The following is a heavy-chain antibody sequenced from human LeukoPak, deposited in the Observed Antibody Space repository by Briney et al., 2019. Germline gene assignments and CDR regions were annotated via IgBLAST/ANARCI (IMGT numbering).Heavy chain of an antibody. CDR2: INPNSGGT. Sequence: GASVKVSCKASGYTFTGYYMHWVRQAPGQGLEWMGWINPNSGGTKYAQKFQGRVTMTRDTSISTAYMELSRLRSDDTAVYYCAKDRSVVGATGWFDPWGQGTLVTVSS. CDR3: AKDRSVVGATGWFDP. D-gene: IGHD1-26*01. V-gene: IGHV1-2*02. J-gene: IGHJ5*02. CDR1: GYTFTGYY.